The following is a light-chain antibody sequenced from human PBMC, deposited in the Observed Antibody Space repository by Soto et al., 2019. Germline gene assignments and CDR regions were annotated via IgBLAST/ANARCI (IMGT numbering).Light chain of an antibody. CDR3: QQYGVTPPNT. CDR2: GAS. Sequence: EIVLTQSPCTLSLSPGERATLSCRASQIVSGTYLAWFQQKAGPAPRRLIYGASTLATGIPDRFSSSGSGTAFTLTISGLEPEDFALYYCQQYGVTPPNTFGGGTKVEV. CDR1: QIVSGTY. J-gene: IGKJ4*01. V-gene: IGKV3-20*01.